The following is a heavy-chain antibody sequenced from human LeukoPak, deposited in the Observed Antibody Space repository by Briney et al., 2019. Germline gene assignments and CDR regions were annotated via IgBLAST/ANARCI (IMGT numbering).Heavy chain of an antibody. V-gene: IGHV3-74*01. CDR2: LPPDELDI. CDR1: GFTFTNYW. D-gene: IGHD6-6*01. Sequence: GGSLRLSCAASGFTFTNYWMHWVRQAPGMGLVWVSRLPPDELDIIYADSVKGRFTISRDNSKNTLYLQMNSLGAEDTAVYYCAKDRPIKGTRSPFDYWGQGTLVTVSS. J-gene: IGHJ4*02. CDR3: AKDRPIKGTRSPFDY.